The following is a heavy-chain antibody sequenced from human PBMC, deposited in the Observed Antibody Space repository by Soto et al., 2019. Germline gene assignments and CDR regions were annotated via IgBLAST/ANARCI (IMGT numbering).Heavy chain of an antibody. D-gene: IGHD6-19*01. J-gene: IGHJ4*02. CDR3: ARLSGAYSSGHDF. Sequence: EVQLVESGGALVQPGGSLRLSCAASGFTFRTYSMNWVRQAPGKGLEWVSYISGSSNTIYYADSVKGRFTISRDNAKNPLYLQMNSLRAEETAVYSCARLSGAYSSGHDFWGQGTLVTVSS. CDR1: GFTFRTYS. CDR2: ISGSSNTI. V-gene: IGHV3-48*01.